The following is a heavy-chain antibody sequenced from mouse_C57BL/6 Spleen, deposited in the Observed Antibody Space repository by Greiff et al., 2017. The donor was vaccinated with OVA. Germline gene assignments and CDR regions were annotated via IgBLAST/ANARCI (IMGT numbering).Heavy chain of an antibody. CDR1: GFNINDYY. J-gene: IGHJ3*01. V-gene: IGHV14-1*01. D-gene: IGHD2-3*01. Sequence: EVQLQESGAELVRPGASVKLSCTASGFNINDYYMHWVKQRPEQGLEWIGRIDPEDGDTEYAPKFQGKATMTADTSSNTAYLQVSILTSEDTAVCYSTTGDGYYGTFADWGKGTLVTVSA. CDR3: TTGDGYYGTFAD. CDR2: IDPEDGDT.